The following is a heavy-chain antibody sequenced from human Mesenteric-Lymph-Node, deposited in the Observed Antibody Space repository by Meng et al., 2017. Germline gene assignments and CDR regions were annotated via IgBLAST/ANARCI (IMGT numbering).Heavy chain of an antibody. CDR2: ISAYNGNT. D-gene: IGHD2-21*02. Sequence: ASVKVSCRASGYTFTSYGISWVRQAPGQGLEWMGWISAYNGNTNYAQKLQGRVTMTTDTSTSTAYMELSSLRSEDTAVYYCARKSRVTERAFDMWGQGTMVTVSS. J-gene: IGHJ3*02. CDR3: ARKSRVTERAFDM. CDR1: GYTFTSYG. V-gene: IGHV1-18*01.